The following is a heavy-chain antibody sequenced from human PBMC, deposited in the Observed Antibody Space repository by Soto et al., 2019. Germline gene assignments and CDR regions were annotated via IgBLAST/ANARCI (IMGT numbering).Heavy chain of an antibody. CDR2: IYYSGST. CDR3: ARGGVAAATTSWFDP. CDR1: GGSISSSSYY. V-gene: IGHV4-31*03. D-gene: IGHD6-13*01. Sequence: SETLSLTCTVSGGSISSSSYYWGWIRQPPGKGLEWIGYIYYSGSTYYNPSLKSRVTISVDTSKNQFSLKLSSVAAADTAVYYCARGGVAAATTSWFDPWGQGTLVTVSS. J-gene: IGHJ5*02.